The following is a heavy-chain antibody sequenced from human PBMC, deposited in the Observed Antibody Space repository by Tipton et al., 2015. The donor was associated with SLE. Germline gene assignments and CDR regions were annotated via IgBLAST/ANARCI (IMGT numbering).Heavy chain of an antibody. CDR1: TFSSYW. CDR2: ISYTGST. D-gene: IGHD2-2*01. Sequence: TFSSYWMTWVRQSPGMGLEWIGSISYTGSTYYNPSLKSRVTISVDMSKNQFSLKLTSVTAADTAVYYCATSPLTLWGQGTLVTVSS. CDR3: ATSPLTL. J-gene: IGHJ4*02. V-gene: IGHV4-39*07.